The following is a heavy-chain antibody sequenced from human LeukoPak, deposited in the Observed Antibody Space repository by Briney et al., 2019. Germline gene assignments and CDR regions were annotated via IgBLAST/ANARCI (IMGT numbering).Heavy chain of an antibody. CDR3: ARVEHSGSPDY. V-gene: IGHV3-20*01. D-gene: IGHD5-12*01. CDR2: INMDGDKT. J-gene: IGHJ4*02. CDR1: GFSFDYYT. Sequence: PGGSLRLSCAASGFSFDYYTMYWVRQTPGKGLEWVSLINMDGDKTFYADSVKGRFTISRDNAKNSLYLQMNSLRAEDTALYHCARVEHSGSPDYWGQGTLVTVSS.